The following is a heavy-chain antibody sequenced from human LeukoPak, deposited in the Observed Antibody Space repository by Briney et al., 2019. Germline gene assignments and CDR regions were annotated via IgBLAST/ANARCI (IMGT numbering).Heavy chain of an antibody. Sequence: GGSLRLSCAASGFTFDDYAMHWVRQAPGKGLEWVSGISWNSGSIGYADSVKGRFTISRDNAKNSLYLQMNSLRAEDTALYYCAKDVTYSLYSSSFGYWGQGTLVTVSS. CDR2: ISWNSGSI. CDR3: AKDVTYSLYSSSFGY. CDR1: GFTFDDYA. J-gene: IGHJ4*02. V-gene: IGHV3-9*01. D-gene: IGHD6-13*01.